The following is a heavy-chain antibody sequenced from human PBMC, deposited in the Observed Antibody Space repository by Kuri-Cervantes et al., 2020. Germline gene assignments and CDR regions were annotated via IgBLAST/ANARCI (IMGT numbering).Heavy chain of an antibody. V-gene: IGHV3-30-3*01. Sequence: GESLKISCAASGFTFSSYAMHWVRQAPGKGLEWVAVISYNGSNKYYADSVKGRFTISRDNSKNTLYLQMNSLRAEDTAVYYCARDSLYITMVQGATAGRINWFDPWGQGTLVTVSS. J-gene: IGHJ5*02. CDR3: ARDSLYITMVQGATAGRINWFDP. CDR2: ISYNGSNK. CDR1: GFTFSSYA. D-gene: IGHD3-10*01.